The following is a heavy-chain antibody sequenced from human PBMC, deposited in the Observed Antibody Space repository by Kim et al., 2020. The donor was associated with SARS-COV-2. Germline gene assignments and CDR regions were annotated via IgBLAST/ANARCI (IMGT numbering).Heavy chain of an antibody. CDR2: IYYSGST. CDR3: ARDRWVPDYDFWSGYYPLYYYYYGRDV. Sequence: SETLSLTCTVSGGSISSYYWSWIRQPPGKGLEWIGYIYYSGSTNYNPSLKSRVTISVDTSKNQFSLKLSSVTAADTAVYYCARDRWVPDYDFWSGYYPLYYYYYGRDVWGQGTTVTVSS. J-gene: IGHJ6*02. D-gene: IGHD3-3*01. V-gene: IGHV4-59*13. CDR1: GGSISSYY.